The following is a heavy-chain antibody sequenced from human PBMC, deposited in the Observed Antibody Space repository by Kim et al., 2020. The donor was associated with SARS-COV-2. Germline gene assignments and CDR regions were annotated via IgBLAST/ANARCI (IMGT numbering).Heavy chain of an antibody. CDR2: IYTSGST. CDR3: ARARGYGDFDYYYYYGMDV. J-gene: IGHJ6*02. D-gene: IGHD4-17*01. V-gene: IGHV4-4*07. CDR1: GGSISSYY. Sequence: SETLSLTCTVSGGSISSYYWSWIRQPAGKGLEWIGRIYTSGSTNYNPSLKSRVTMSVDTSKNQFSLKLSSVTAADTAVYYCARARGYGDFDYYYYYGMDVWGQGTTVTVSS.